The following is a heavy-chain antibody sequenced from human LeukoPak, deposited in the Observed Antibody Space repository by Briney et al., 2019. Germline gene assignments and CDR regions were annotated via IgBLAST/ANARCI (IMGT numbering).Heavy chain of an antibody. V-gene: IGHV3-73*01. CDR1: GFTFCGAA. Sequence: GGSLRLSCAASGFTFCGAAVHWVRQASGKGLEWVGRIRSKVNYYATEYTATVRGRFTISRDDSRYTAYLQMNSLKIEDTAVYYCASPNSDLGGDFVSWGQGTLVTVSS. J-gene: IGHJ4*02. CDR3: ASPNSDLGGDFVS. D-gene: IGHD4-11*01. CDR2: IRSKVNYYAT.